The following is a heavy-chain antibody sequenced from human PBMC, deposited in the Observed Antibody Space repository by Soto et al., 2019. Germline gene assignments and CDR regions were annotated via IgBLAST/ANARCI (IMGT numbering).Heavy chain of an antibody. CDR2: INAGNGNT. V-gene: IGHV1-3*01. D-gene: IGHD3-22*01. CDR3: ARAAYYDSSGYSFYAFDI. Sequence: QVQLVQSGAEVKKPGASVKVSCKASGYTFTSYAMHWVRQAPGQRLEWMGWINAGNGNTKYSQKIQGRVTITRDTSASTAYMELSSLRSEDTAVYYCARAAYYDSSGYSFYAFDIWGQGTMVTVSS. CDR1: GYTFTSYA. J-gene: IGHJ3*02.